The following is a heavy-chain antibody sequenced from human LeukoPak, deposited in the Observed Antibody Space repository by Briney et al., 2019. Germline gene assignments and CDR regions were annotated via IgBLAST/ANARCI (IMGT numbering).Heavy chain of an antibody. Sequence: PSETLSLTCTVSGGSISSYYWSWIRQPPGKGLEWIGYIYYSGSTNYNPSLKSRVTISVDTSKNQFSLKLSSVTAADTAVYYCAREHSSGWCGGDAFDIWGQGTMVTVSS. CDR1: GGSISSYY. CDR3: AREHSSGWCGGDAFDI. V-gene: IGHV4-59*01. D-gene: IGHD6-19*01. J-gene: IGHJ3*02. CDR2: IYYSGST.